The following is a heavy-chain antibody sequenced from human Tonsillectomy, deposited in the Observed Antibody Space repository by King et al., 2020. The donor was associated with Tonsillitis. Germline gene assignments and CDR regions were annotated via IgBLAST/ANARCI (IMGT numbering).Heavy chain of an antibody. V-gene: IGHV3-30*04. CDR2: ISYDERNK. Sequence: VQLVESGGGVVQPGGSLRLSCAASGFTFSSFAIHWAPQAPGKGREGGAVISYDERNKYYADSVKGRFTISRENSKNTLYLQMNSLRAEDTAVYYCARASARSWYHYGMDVWGQGTTVTVSS. CDR3: ARASARSWYHYGMDV. D-gene: IGHD1-26*01. CDR1: GFTFSSFA. J-gene: IGHJ6*02.